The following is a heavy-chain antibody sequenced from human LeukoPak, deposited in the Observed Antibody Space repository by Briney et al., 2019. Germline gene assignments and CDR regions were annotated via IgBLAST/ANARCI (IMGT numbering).Heavy chain of an antibody. D-gene: IGHD6-13*01. CDR2: ISSSGSTI. CDR3: ASAAGTAGDFDY. CDR1: GFTFSSYE. V-gene: IGHV3-48*03. J-gene: IGHJ4*02. Sequence: GGSLRLSCAASGFTFSSYEMNWVRQAPGKGLEWVSYISSSGSTIYYADSVKGRFTISRDNAKNSLYLQMNSLRAEDTAVYYCASAAGTAGDFDYWGQGTLVTVSS.